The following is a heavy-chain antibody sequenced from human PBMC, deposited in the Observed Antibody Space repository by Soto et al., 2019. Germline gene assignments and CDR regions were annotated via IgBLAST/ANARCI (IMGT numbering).Heavy chain of an antibody. Sequence: GGSLRLSCAASRFTFSYYAMHWIRQAPGKGLEWVAVILSDGSKQYYAESVKGRFTISRDNSKSTLYLQMNSLRVEDAAVYYCGRTIAVAGPDAFDRWGQGTRVTVAS. CDR1: RFTFSYYA. CDR3: GRTIAVAGPDAFDR. D-gene: IGHD6-19*01. V-gene: IGHV3-30-3*01. J-gene: IGHJ3*02. CDR2: ILSDGSKQ.